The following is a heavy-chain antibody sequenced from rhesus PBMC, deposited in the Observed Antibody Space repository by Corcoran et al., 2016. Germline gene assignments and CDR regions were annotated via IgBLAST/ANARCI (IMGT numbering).Heavy chain of an antibody. Sequence: QVQLQESGPGLVKPSETLSLTCAVSGGSVSSSNWWRWIRQPPGKGLEWVGYISGSSGSTYSNPSLKSRVTISTDTSKNQFSLKLSSVTAADTAVYYCASVNYRDDYGGQGVLVTVSS. CDR2: ISGSSGST. J-gene: IGHJ4*01. CDR1: GGSVSSSNW. V-gene: IGHV4-65*01. D-gene: IGHD1-44*01. CDR3: ASVNYRDDY.